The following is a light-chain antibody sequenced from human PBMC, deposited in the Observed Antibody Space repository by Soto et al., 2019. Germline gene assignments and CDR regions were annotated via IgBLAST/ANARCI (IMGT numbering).Light chain of an antibody. CDR3: QQAHIFPLT. CDR2: AAS. V-gene: IGKV1-12*01. Sequence: DIQMTQSPSSLSASVGDRVTITCRASQDVNTWLAWYQQKPGRDPNLLIFAASSLQSGVPSRFRGNGAGTHFTLRISSLQPEDFATYYCQQAHIFPLTFGGGTKVEIK. J-gene: IGKJ4*01. CDR1: QDVNTW.